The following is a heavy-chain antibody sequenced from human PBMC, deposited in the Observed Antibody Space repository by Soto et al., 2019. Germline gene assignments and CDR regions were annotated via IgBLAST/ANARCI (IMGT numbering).Heavy chain of an antibody. CDR1: GGSFSGYY. Sequence: SSETLSLTCAVYGGSFSGYYWSWIRQPPGKGLEWFGEINHSGSTNYNPSLKSRVTISVDTSKNQFSLKPSSVTAADTAVYYCARGGDSSGYYGGFDYWGQGTLVTVSS. J-gene: IGHJ4*02. V-gene: IGHV4-34*01. CDR3: ARGGDSSGYYGGFDY. CDR2: INHSGST. D-gene: IGHD3-22*01.